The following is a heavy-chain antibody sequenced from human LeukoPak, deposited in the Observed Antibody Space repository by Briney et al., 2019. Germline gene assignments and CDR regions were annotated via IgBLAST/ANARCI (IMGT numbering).Heavy chain of an antibody. CDR2: ISGSGGST. CDR3: AKDGQWLVRGNNWFDP. Sequence: GGSLRLSCAASGFIFSNYAMSWVRQAPGKGLEWVSAISGSGGSTYYADSVKGRFTLSRDNSKNTLYLQMNSLRGEDTAVYYCAKDGQWLVRGNNWFDPWGQGTRVTVSS. CDR1: GFIFSNYA. J-gene: IGHJ5*02. V-gene: IGHV3-23*01. D-gene: IGHD6-19*01.